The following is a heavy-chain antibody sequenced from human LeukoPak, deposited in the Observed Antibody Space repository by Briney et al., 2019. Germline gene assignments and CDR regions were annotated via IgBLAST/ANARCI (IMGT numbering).Heavy chain of an antibody. CDR1: GFTFSSYW. CDR3: ARAPAEYYDFWSGGNWFDP. D-gene: IGHD3-3*01. V-gene: IGHV3-7*01. Sequence: GGSLRLSCAASGFTFSSYWMSWVRQAPGKGLEWVANIKQDGNEKYYVDSVKGRITISRDNAKNSLYLQMNSLRAEDTAVYYCARAPAEYYDFWSGGNWFDPWGQGTLVTVSS. J-gene: IGHJ5*02. CDR2: IKQDGNEK.